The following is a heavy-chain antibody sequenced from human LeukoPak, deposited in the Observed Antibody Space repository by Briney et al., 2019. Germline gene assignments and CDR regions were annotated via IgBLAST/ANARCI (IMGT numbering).Heavy chain of an antibody. J-gene: IGHJ3*02. Sequence: PGGSLRLSCAASGFTFSSYWMSWVRQAPGKGLEWVANIKQDGSEKYYVDSVKGRFTISRDNAKNSLYLRMNSLRAADTAVYYCARAGYCSSTRCYKASAFDIWGQGTMVTASS. CDR1: GFTFSSYW. CDR3: ARAGYCSSTRCYKASAFDI. D-gene: IGHD2-2*03. V-gene: IGHV3-7*01. CDR2: IKQDGSEK.